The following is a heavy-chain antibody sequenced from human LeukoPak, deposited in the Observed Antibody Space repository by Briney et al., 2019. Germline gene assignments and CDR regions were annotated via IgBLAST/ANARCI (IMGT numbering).Heavy chain of an antibody. V-gene: IGHV4-39*07. D-gene: IGHD1-7*01. CDR1: GGSISSSSYY. Sequence: PSETLSLTCTVSGGSISSSSYYWGWIRQPPGKGLEWIGSIYYSGSTYYNPSLKSRVTISVDTSKNQFSLKLSSVTAADTAVYYCARNLGMRNDYWGQGTLVTVSS. J-gene: IGHJ4*02. CDR2: IYYSGST. CDR3: ARNLGMRNDY.